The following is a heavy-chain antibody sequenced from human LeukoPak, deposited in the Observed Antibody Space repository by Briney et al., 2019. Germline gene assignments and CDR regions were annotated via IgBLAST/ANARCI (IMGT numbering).Heavy chain of an antibody. CDR1: GFIFSSYS. Sequence: KSGGSLRLSCAASGFIFSSYSMNWVRQAPGKGLEWVSSISSSSIYIYYADSVKGRFTISRDNAKNSLYLQMSSLRAEDTAVYYCAKDSHYYDSSGYYYDAFDIWGQGTMVTVSS. CDR2: ISSSSIYI. V-gene: IGHV3-21*01. CDR3: AKDSHYYDSSGYYYDAFDI. J-gene: IGHJ3*02. D-gene: IGHD3-22*01.